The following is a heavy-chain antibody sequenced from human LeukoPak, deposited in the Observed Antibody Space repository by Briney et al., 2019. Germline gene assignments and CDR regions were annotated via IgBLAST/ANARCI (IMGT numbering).Heavy chain of an antibody. J-gene: IGHJ4*02. Sequence: GASVKVSCKASGYTFTSYDINWVRQATGQGLEWMGWMNPNSGNTGYAQKLQGRVTMTTDTSTSTAYMELRSLRSDDTAVYYCARDRFGYCSSTSCYPDYWGQGTLVTVSS. V-gene: IGHV1-8*02. CDR3: ARDRFGYCSSTSCYPDY. CDR2: MNPNSGNT. D-gene: IGHD2-2*03. CDR1: GYTFTSYD.